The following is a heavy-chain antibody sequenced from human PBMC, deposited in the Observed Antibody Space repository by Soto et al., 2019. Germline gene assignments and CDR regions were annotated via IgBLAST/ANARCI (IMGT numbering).Heavy chain of an antibody. V-gene: IGHV2-5*02. CDR2: IYWVDDK. Sequence: TLKESGPTLAKPTQTLTMTCTFSGFSLSSTRMAVGWIRQPPGKALEWLALIYWVDDKRYSPFLKIRLTITKDPSKSQVVLTMSTLDPVATPTYYCAHIVVAGLGYYFDYWGQGTLVTVSS. D-gene: IGHD6-19*01. CDR3: AHIVVAGLGYYFDY. CDR1: GFSLSSTRMA. J-gene: IGHJ4*02.